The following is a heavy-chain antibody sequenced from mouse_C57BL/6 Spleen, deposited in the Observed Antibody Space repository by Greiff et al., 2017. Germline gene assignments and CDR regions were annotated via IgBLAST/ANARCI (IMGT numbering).Heavy chain of an antibody. J-gene: IGHJ1*03. CDR1: GYTFTSYW. Sequence: QVQLQQPGAELVKPGASVKMSCKASGYTFTSYWITWVKQRPGQGLEWIGDIYPGSGSTNNNEKFKSKATLTVDTSSSTAYMQLSSLTSEDSAVYYCASYYYGSSTYWYFDVWGTGTTVTVSS. CDR2: IYPGSGST. V-gene: IGHV1-55*01. D-gene: IGHD1-1*01. CDR3: ASYYYGSSTYWYFDV.